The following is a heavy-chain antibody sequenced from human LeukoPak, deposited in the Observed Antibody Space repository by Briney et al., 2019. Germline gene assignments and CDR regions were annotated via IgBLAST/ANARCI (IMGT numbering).Heavy chain of an antibody. V-gene: IGHV3-33*06. D-gene: IGHD3-22*01. Sequence: QPGGSLRLSCAASGFTFSGYGMPWVRQAPGKGLEWVAVIWYDGSNKYYADSVKGRFTISRDNSKNTLYLQMNSLRAEDTAVYYCAKEIGDYYDSSGYPHYFDYWGQGTLVTVSS. J-gene: IGHJ4*02. CDR1: GFTFSGYG. CDR2: IWYDGSNK. CDR3: AKEIGDYYDSSGYPHYFDY.